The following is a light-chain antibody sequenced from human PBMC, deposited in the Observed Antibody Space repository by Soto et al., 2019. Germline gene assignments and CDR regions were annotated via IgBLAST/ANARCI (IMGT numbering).Light chain of an antibody. CDR3: QQYNSYS. CDR1: QSISSW. V-gene: IGKV1-5*01. Sequence: DIQMTQSPSTLSASVGDRVTITCRASQSISSWLAWYQQKPGKAPNLLIYDASTLESGVPSRFSGSGFGTEFTLTISSLQPDEFATYYCQQYNSYSFGGGTKVEIK. J-gene: IGKJ4*01. CDR2: DAS.